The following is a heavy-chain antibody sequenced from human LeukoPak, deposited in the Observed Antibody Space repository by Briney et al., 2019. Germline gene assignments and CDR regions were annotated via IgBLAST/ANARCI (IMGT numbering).Heavy chain of an antibody. J-gene: IGHJ4*02. CDR3: ARDSRSSGWYFVY. CDR2: IYSGGST. D-gene: IGHD6-19*01. CDR1: GFTFDDYA. V-gene: IGHV3-53*01. Sequence: GGSLRLSCAASGFTFDDYAMHWVRQAPGKGLEWVSVIYSGGSTYYADSVKGRFTISRDNSKNTLYLQMNSLRAEDTAVYYCARDSRSSGWYFVYWGQGTLVTVSS.